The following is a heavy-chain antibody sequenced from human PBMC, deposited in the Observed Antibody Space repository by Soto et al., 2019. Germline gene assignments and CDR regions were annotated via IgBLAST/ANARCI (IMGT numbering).Heavy chain of an antibody. J-gene: IGHJ6*03. D-gene: IGHD5-12*01. Sequence: QVQLQESGPGLVKPSETLSLTCTVSGGSISSYYWNWIRQPPGKGLEWIGYIHYSGNTNYKPSLKSRLTISVDTSKNQSSLTLSSVTAPDTAVYSCASGSLLLIYDVYYYYPDVWGKGTTVTVTS. CDR1: GGSISSYY. CDR2: IHYSGNT. V-gene: IGHV4-59*08. CDR3: ASGSLLLIYDVYYYYPDV.